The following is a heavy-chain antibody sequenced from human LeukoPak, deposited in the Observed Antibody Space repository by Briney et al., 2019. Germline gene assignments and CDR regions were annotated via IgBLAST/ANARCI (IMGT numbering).Heavy chain of an antibody. V-gene: IGHV4-34*01. Sequence: PSETLSLTCAVYGGFFSGYYWSWIRQPPGKGLEWIGEINHSGSTNCNPSLKSRVTISVDTSKNQFSLKLSSVTAADTAVYYCAREQYDYVWGSYRSHWYFDLWGRGTLVTVSS. CDR3: AREQYDYVWGSYRSHWYFDL. CDR1: GGFFSGYY. J-gene: IGHJ2*01. CDR2: INHSGST. D-gene: IGHD3-16*02.